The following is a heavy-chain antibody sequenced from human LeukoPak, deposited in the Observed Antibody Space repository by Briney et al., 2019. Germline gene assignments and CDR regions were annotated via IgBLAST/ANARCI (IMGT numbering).Heavy chain of an antibody. CDR3: AKDVRSDYFDY. V-gene: IGHV3-21*01. CDR1: GFTFRSFS. CDR2: ISSSGRYM. Sequence: GGSLRLSCAASGFTFRSFSMNWVRQAPGKGLEWVSAISSSGRYMYYADSVKGRFTISRDNANNSLYLQMDILRAKDTAVYYCAKDVRSDYFDYWGQGTLVTVSS. J-gene: IGHJ4*02.